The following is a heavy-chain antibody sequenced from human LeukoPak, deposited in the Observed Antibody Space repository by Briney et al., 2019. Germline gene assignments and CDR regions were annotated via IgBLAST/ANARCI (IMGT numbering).Heavy chain of an antibody. CDR2: VSSSGGNT. D-gene: IGHD1-26*01. V-gene: IGHV3-23*01. Sequence: GGSLRLSCAASGFTFSSYAMSWVRQAPGKGLEWVSTVSSSGGNTYYADSVKGRFTISRDNSKNTLYLQMNSLRAEDTAVYYCAKGGSDYDDHGYSFDYWGQGALVTVSS. CDR1: GFTFSSYA. J-gene: IGHJ4*02. CDR3: AKGGSDYDDHGYSFDY.